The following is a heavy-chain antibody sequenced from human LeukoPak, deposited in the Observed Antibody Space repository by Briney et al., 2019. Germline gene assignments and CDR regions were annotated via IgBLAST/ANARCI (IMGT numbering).Heavy chain of an antibody. CDR2: VSYDGSNK. Sequence: TGGSLRLSCATSGFTFSTHTMQWVRQAPGKGLEWVAVVSYDGSNKYNADSVKGRFTISRDNSKNTLYLQMNSLRAEDTAVYYCAREPAYCGGDCYSGAFDIWGQGTMVTVSS. CDR3: AREPAYCGGDCYSGAFDI. J-gene: IGHJ3*02. CDR1: GFTFSTHT. D-gene: IGHD2-21*02. V-gene: IGHV3-30-3*01.